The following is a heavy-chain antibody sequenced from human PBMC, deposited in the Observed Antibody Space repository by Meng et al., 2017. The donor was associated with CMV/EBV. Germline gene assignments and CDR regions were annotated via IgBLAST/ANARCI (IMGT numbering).Heavy chain of an antibody. CDR1: GGTFSSYA. CDR3: ARGYYYDSSSHRDYYYYGMDV. V-gene: IGHV1-69*05. Sequence: SVKVSCKASGGTFSSYAISWVRQAPGQGLEWMGGIIPIFGTANYAQKFQGRVTITTDESTSTAYMELSSLRSEDTAVYYCARGYYYDSSSHRDYYYYGMDVWGQGTTVTVSS. CDR2: IIPIFGTA. J-gene: IGHJ6*02. D-gene: IGHD3-22*01.